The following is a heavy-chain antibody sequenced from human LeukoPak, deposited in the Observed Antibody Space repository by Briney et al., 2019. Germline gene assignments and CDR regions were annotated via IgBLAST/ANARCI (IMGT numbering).Heavy chain of an antibody. D-gene: IGHD5-18*01. CDR2: ISGSGGST. V-gene: IGHV3-23*01. CDR3: AIYVDTDYFDY. Sequence: GGSLRLSCAASGFTFSDYYMSWIRQAPGKGLEWVSAISGSGGSTYYADSVKGRFTISRDNSKNTLYLQMNSLRAEDTAVYYCAIYVDTDYFDYWGQGTLVTVSS. CDR1: GFTFSDYY. J-gene: IGHJ4*02.